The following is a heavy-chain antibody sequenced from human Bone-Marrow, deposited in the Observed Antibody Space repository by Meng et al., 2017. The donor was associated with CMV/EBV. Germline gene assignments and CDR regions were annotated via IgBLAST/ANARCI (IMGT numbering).Heavy chain of an antibody. CDR2: ISHDGKIN. J-gene: IGHJ6*02. CDR3: ARSRYSSSSWVYYYYGMDV. V-gene: IGHV3-30*04. Sequence: GESLKISCAASGFTFKNYPMHWVRQAPGKGLEWVAVISHDGKINYYADSVKGRFTISRDNSRNTMYLQMHSLRAEDTAVYYCARSRYSSSSWVYYYYGMDVWGQGTTVTVSS. D-gene: IGHD6-6*01. CDR1: GFTFKNYP.